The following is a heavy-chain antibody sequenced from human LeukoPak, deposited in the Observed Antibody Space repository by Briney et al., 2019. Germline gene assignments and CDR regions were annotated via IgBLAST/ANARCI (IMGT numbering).Heavy chain of an antibody. CDR1: GYTFTSYG. D-gene: IGHD3-22*01. CDR3: ARYYYDSSGYYAFLDY. CDR2: ISAYNGNT. Sequence: GASVKVSCKASGYTFTSYGISWVRQAPGQGLEWMGWISAYNGNTNYAQNLQGRVTMTTDTSTSTAYMELRSLRSDDTAVYYCARYYYDSSGYYAFLDYWGQGTLVTVSS. J-gene: IGHJ4*02. V-gene: IGHV1-18*01.